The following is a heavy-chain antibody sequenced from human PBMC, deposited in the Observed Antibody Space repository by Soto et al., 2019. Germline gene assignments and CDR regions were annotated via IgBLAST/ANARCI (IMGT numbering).Heavy chain of an antibody. Sequence: ASVKVSCKASGYTFTDYYMHWVRQAPGQGLEWMGWINPNSGGTNYTQKFQGRVTMTRDTSISTAYLELSSLRSDDTAVYYCARDKKLLLGYWRQGTPVTVSS. CDR2: INPNSGGT. CDR1: GYTFTDYY. CDR3: ARDKKLLLGY. D-gene: IGHD3-10*01. J-gene: IGHJ4*02. V-gene: IGHV1-2*02.